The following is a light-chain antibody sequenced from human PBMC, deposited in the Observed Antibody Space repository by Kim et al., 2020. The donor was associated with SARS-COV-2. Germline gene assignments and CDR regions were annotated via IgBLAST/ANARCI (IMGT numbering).Light chain of an antibody. Sequence: SSELTQDPAVSVALGQTVRITCQGDSLRSYYATWYQQKPGQAPIIVIYGKNIRPSGIPDRFSGSSSGNTASLTITGTQAGDEADYYCNSRDSSDNVVFGGGTQPTVL. J-gene: IGLJ2*01. CDR3: NSRDSSDNVV. V-gene: IGLV3-19*01. CDR2: GKN. CDR1: SLRSYY.